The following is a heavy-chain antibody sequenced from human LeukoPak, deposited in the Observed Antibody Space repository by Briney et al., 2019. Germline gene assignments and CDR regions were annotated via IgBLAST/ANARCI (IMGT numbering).Heavy chain of an antibody. D-gene: IGHD2-2*01. CDR3: ARVGIVVVPAAIPHFDY. J-gene: IGHJ4*02. Sequence: PSETLSLTCTVSGGSLSSYYWSWVRQPPGKGMEWIGYIYCSGSTNYNPSLKSRVTISVDTSKNQFSLKLSSVTAADTAVYYCARVGIVVVPAAIPHFDYWGQGTLVTVSS. CDR2: IYCSGST. CDR1: GGSLSSYY. V-gene: IGHV4-59*01.